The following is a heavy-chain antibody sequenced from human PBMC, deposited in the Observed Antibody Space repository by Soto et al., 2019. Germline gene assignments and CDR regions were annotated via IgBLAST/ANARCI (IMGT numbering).Heavy chain of an antibody. V-gene: IGHV1-46*01. J-gene: IGHJ6*02. CDR3: ARSGYCSGGSCYPAGGMDV. CDR1: GYTFTSYY. CDR2: INPSGGST. Sequence: GASVKVSWKASGYTFTSYYMHWVRQAPGQGLEWMGIINPSGGSTSYAQKFQGRVTMTRDTSTSTVYMELSSLRSEDTAVYYCARSGYCSGGSCYPAGGMDVWGQGTTVTVSS. D-gene: IGHD2-15*01.